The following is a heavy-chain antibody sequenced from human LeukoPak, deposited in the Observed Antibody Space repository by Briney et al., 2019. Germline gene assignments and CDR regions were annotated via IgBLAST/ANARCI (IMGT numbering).Heavy chain of an antibody. Sequence: GGSLGLSCAASGFTFSSYAMNWVRQAPGKGLEWVSAISGGGGSTYYADSVKGRFTISRDNSKNTLYLQMNSLRAEDTAVYYCAKVLVGATTNWDFDYWGQGTLVTVSS. CDR1: GFTFSSYA. CDR2: ISGGGGST. J-gene: IGHJ4*02. D-gene: IGHD1-26*01. V-gene: IGHV3-23*01. CDR3: AKVLVGATTNWDFDY.